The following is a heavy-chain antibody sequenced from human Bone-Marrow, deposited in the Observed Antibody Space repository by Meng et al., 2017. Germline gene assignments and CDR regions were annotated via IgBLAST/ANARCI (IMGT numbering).Heavy chain of an antibody. J-gene: IGHJ1*01. CDR3: AGKTYSSGWGEYFQH. CDR1: GGTFSSYA. Sequence: QVQLGQAGAGGKKPGASVKVSCKASGGTFSSYAISWVRQAPGQGLEWMGGIIPIFGTANYAQKFQGRVTITTDESTSTAYMELSSLRSEDTAVYYCAGKTYSSGWGEYFQHWGQGTLVTVSS. CDR2: IIPIFGTA. D-gene: IGHD6-19*01. V-gene: IGHV1-69*05.